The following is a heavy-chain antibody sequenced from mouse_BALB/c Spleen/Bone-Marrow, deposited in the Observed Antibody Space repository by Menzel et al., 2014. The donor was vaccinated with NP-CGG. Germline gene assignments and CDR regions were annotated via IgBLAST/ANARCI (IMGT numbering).Heavy chain of an antibody. CDR3: ARGDKGDYFDY. Sequence: QVQLQQSGSVLVRPGASVKLSCKASGYTFTSSWMHWAKQRPGQGLGWIGEIHPNSGNTNYNEKFKGKATLTVDTSSSTAYVDLSSLTSEDSAVYYCARGDKGDYFDYWGQGTTLTVSS. J-gene: IGHJ2*01. V-gene: IGHV1S130*01. CDR1: GYTFTSSW. CDR2: IHPNSGNT.